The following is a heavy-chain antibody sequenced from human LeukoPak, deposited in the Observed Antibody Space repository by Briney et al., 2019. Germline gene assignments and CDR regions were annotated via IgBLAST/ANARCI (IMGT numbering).Heavy chain of an antibody. Sequence: ASVKVSCKASGYTFTSYDINWVRQATGQGLEWMGWMNPNSANTGYAQKFQGRVTLTRNTSITTAYMELSSLRSEDTAVYYCAVYGGNDGADYWGQGTLVTVSS. D-gene: IGHD4-23*01. CDR2: MNPNSANT. CDR3: AVYGGNDGADY. J-gene: IGHJ4*02. V-gene: IGHV1-8*03. CDR1: GYTFTSYD.